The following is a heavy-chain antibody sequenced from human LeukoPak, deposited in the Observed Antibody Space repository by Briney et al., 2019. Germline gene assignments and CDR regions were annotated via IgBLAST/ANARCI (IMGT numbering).Heavy chain of an antibody. CDR2: INPNSGGT. J-gene: IGHJ4*02. V-gene: IGHV1-2*02. D-gene: IGHD3-22*01. CDR3: ARGVDTYYYDSSGYYPFFDY. Sequence: ASVKVSCKASGYTFTGYYMHWVRQAPGRGVEWMGWINPNSGGTNYAQKFQGRVTLTRDTSISTAYMELSRLRSDDTAVYYCARGVDTYYYDSSGYYPFFDYWGQGTLVTVSS. CDR1: GYTFTGYY.